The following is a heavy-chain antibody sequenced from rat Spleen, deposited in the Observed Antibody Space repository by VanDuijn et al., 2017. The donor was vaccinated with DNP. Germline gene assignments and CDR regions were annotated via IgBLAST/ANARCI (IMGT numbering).Heavy chain of an antibody. J-gene: IGHJ2*01. CDR1: GFPLANYD. CDR2: IQSGGVT. V-gene: IGHV2-27*01. Sequence: QVRLKESGPDLVQPSQTLSLTCSVSGFPLANYDVHWVRQPPGKGLEWMGRIQSGGVTDYNSALKSRLSISRDTSKSQVFLKMNSLQTEDTAMYFCARWGDYWGQGVMVTVSS. CDR3: ARWGDY.